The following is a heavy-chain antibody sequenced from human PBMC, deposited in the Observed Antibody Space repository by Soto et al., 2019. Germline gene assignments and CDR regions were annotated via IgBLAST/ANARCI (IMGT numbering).Heavy chain of an antibody. CDR3: ARGDYYDIHDY. Sequence: QVQLVQSGAEVKKPGASVKVSCKASGYTFTGYAIHWVRQAPGQRLEWMGWMNAGNGNTKYSQKFQGRVTITRDTSASTAYMELSSLRSEDTAVYYCARGDYYDIHDYWGQGTLVTVSS. V-gene: IGHV1-3*01. CDR1: GYTFTGYA. J-gene: IGHJ4*02. D-gene: IGHD3-22*01. CDR2: MNAGNGNT.